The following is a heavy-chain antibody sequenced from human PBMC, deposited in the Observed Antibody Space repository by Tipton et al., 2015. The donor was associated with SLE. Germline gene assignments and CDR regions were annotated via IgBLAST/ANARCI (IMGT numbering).Heavy chain of an antibody. J-gene: IGHJ4*02. CDR3: ARQIAEEYFDY. CDR2: IYYSGST. Sequence: TLSLTCSVSGGSIGSSGYYWGWIRQPPGKGLEWIGSIYYSGSTYYNPSLKSRVTISVDTSKNQFSLKLRSVTAADTAVYYCARQIAEEYFDYWGQGTLVTVSS. CDR1: GGSIGSSGYY. D-gene: IGHD6-13*01. V-gene: IGHV4-39*01.